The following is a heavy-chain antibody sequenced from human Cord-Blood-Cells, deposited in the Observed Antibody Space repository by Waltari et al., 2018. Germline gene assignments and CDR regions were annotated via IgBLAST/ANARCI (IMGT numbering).Heavy chain of an antibody. J-gene: IGHJ4*02. CDR1: GFTVSSNY. CDR2: IYSGGST. V-gene: IGHV3-53*01. CDR3: ARARGFWSGCDY. D-gene: IGHD3-3*01. Sequence: EVQLVESGGGLIQPGGSLRLSCEASGFTVSSNYMSWVRQAPGKGLEWVSVIYSGGSTYYADAVKGRFTISRDNSKNTLYLQMNSLRAEDTAVYYCARARGFWSGCDYWGQGTLVTVSS.